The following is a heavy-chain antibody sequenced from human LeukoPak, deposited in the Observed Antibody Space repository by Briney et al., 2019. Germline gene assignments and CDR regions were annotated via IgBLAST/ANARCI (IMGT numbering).Heavy chain of an antibody. CDR3: ARDGWLELSPFDY. D-gene: IGHD5-24*01. J-gene: IGHJ4*02. CDR1: GFTVSSNY. V-gene: IGHV3-66*01. Sequence: PGGSLRLSCAASGFTVSSNYMSWVRQAPGKGLEWVSVIYSGGTTYYADSVKGRFTISRDNSKNTLYLQMNSLRAEDTAVYYCARDGWLELSPFDYWGQGTLVTVSS. CDR2: IYSGGTT.